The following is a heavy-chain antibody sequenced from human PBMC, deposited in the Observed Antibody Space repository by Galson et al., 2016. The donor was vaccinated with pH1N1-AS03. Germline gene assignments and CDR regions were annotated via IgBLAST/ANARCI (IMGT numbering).Heavy chain of an antibody. CDR3: ARGPVSYSNYWFPPPDY. Sequence: PLRLSCAASGFTFSSYAMHWVRQAPGKGLEYVTAISGNGFSTYYANSVKGRFTISRDNSKNTLYLQMGSLRAEDMAVYYCARGPVSYSNYWFPPPDYWGQGTLVTVSS. D-gene: IGHD6-13*01. V-gene: IGHV3-64*01. CDR1: GFTFSSYA. J-gene: IGHJ4*02. CDR2: ISGNGFST.